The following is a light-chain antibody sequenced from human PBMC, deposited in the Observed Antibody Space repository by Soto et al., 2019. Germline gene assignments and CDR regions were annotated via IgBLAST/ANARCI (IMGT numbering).Light chain of an antibody. CDR3: PVYDYISAGYT. J-gene: IGKJ3*01. V-gene: IGKV1-33*01. CDR2: DAS. CDR1: QDIRQC. Sequence: DIQMTQSPSSLSASVGDRVTITCQASQDIRQCLNWYQQKPGKAPKLLIYDASRLETGVPSRFSGSGSGTDFTFTVSSLQPEDIGTYYCPVYDYISAGYTFGPGTKVDLK.